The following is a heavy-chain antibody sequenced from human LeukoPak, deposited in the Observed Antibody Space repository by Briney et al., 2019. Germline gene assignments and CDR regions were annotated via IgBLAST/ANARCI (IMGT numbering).Heavy chain of an antibody. CDR3: ARGRGYSGYDPFDY. V-gene: IGHV4-61*01. Sequence: SETLSLTCTVSGGSVSSGRYYWSWIRQPPGKGLEWIGYIYYSGSTNYNPSLKSRVTISVDTSKNQFSLKLSSVTAADTAVYYCARGRGYSGYDPFDYWGQGTLVTVSS. CDR1: GGSVSSGRYY. J-gene: IGHJ4*02. CDR2: IYYSGST. D-gene: IGHD5-12*01.